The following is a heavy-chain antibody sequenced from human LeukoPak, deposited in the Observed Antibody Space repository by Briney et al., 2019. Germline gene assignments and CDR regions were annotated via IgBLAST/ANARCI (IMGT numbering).Heavy chain of an antibody. CDR2: TSPGDSVT. J-gene: IGHJ4*02. CDR1: GFSLTNYW. D-gene: IGHD2-2*02. V-gene: IGHV5-51*01. CDR3: ATLDVEVPTAIPIYFDY. Sequence: GESPKTSCQASGFSLTNYWIAWVRQLPAKGLEWMGVTSPGDSVTTYSPSFEGQVTISADKSINTAYLQWSSLKASDTAMYYCATLDVEVPTAIPIYFDYWGQRTLVTVSS.